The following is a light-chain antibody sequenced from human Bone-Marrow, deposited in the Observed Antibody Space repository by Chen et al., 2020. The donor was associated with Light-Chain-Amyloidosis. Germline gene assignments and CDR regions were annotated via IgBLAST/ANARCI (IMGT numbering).Light chain of an antibody. Sequence: EIVLTQSPATLSLSPGEGVTLSCRASQSVDNYLAWYQQKPGQAPRLLIFDASNRASGVPARFSGSGSGTDFTLTISSLEPEYFAVYYCQQRSNWPPYTFGQGTKLEIK. J-gene: IGKJ2*01. CDR3: QQRSNWPPYT. CDR1: QSVDNY. V-gene: IGKV3-11*01. CDR2: DAS.